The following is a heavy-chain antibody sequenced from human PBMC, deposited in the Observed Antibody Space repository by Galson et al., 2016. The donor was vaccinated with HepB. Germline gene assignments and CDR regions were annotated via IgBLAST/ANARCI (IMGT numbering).Heavy chain of an antibody. J-gene: IGHJ3*02. D-gene: IGHD3-16*01. Sequence: SLRLSCAASGFTFSSNYMSWVRQAPGKGLEWVSVIYSGGSTYYADSVKGRFTISRDNSKNTLYLQMNSLRAEDTAVYYCARDLRGGTYDAFDMWGQGTRVTVSS. CDR1: GFTFSSNY. V-gene: IGHV3-66*01. CDR3: ARDLRGGTYDAFDM. CDR2: IYSGGST.